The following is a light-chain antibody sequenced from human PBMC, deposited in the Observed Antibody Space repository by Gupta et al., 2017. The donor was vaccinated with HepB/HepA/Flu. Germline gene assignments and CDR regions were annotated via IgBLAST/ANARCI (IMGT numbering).Light chain of an antibody. Sequence: QPVLTQSSSASASLGSSVKLTCTLSSGHSSYLIACHQHQPGRAARYLMKGEVSGSYNKGSGVPDRFSASSSGAALYPTISNLHAEDEDDYYCETWDSNSWVFGGGTKLTVL. CDR1: SGHSSYL. V-gene: IGLV4-60*03. CDR2: GEVSGSY. CDR3: ETWDSNSWV. J-gene: IGLJ3*02.